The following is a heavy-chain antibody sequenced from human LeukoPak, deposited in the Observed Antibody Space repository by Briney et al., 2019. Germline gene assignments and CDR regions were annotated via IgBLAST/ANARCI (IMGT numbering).Heavy chain of an antibody. Sequence: SETLSLTCTVSGGSISSYYWSWIRQPPGKGLEWIGYIYYSGSTNYNPSLKSRVPISVDTSKNQFSLKLSSVTAADTAVYYCARGTRPPRRGYSSSSAIDYWGQGTLVTVSS. V-gene: IGHV4-59*08. J-gene: IGHJ4*02. CDR2: IYYSGST. CDR1: GGSISSYY. CDR3: ARGTRPPRRGYSSSSAIDY. D-gene: IGHD6-6*01.